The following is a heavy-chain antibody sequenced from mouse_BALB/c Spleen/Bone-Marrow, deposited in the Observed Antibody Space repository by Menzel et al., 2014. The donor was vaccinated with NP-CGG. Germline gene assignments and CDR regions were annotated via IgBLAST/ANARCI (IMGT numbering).Heavy chain of an antibody. CDR2: IYPGNVNT. Sequence: VKLVESGPELVKPGSSVRISCKASGFTFTSYYIHWVKQRPGQGLEWIGWIYPGNVNTNYNEKFEDKATLTADKSSSTAYMLHSSLTSEDSAVYFCARGDYYRSPMDYLGQRTSVTVSS. CDR1: GFTFTSYY. V-gene: IGHV1S56*01. J-gene: IGHJ4*01. D-gene: IGHD2-14*01. CDR3: ARGDYYRSPMDY.